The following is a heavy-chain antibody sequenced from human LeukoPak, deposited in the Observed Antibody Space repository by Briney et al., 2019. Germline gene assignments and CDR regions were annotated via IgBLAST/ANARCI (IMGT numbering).Heavy chain of an antibody. D-gene: IGHD6-19*01. CDR1: GGSISSNPYY. Sequence: PSETLSLTCTVFGGSISSNPYYWGWIRQPPGKGLEWIGSIYPSGSSYDNPSLKSRLTTSVDTSKNQFSLELSSVTAADTAVSYCARQSVAGAVDYWGRGTLVTVSS. CDR2: IYPSGSS. CDR3: ARQSVAGAVDY. J-gene: IGHJ4*02. V-gene: IGHV4-39*01.